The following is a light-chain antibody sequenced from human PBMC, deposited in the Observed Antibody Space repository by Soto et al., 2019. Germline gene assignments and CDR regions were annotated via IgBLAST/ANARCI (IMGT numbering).Light chain of an antibody. CDR1: SSDVGGYNY. V-gene: IGLV2-14*01. CDR2: DVS. J-gene: IGLJ1*01. Sequence: QSALTQPASVSGSPGQSITISCTGTSSDVGGYNYVSWYQQHPGKAPKLMIYDVSNRPSGVSNRFSGSKSGNTASLTISRXXXXXXXXXXCSSYTSSSTLLYVFGTGTKLTV. CDR3: SSYTSSSTLLYV.